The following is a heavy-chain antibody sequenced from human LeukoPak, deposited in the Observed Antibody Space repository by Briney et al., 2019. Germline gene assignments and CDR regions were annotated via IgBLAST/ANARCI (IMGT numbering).Heavy chain of an antibody. CDR3: ARDSAAGITIFGVAPLGHYYYMDV. D-gene: IGHD3-3*01. V-gene: IGHV1-46*01. Sequence: ASVEVSCKASGYTFTNHYMHWVRQAPGQGLEWMGIINPANGGTTYAQKFQGRVTMTRDTSTSAVYMELNSLRSDDTAVYYCARDSAAGITIFGVAPLGHYYYMDVWGKGTTVTVSS. CDR1: GYTFTNHY. CDR2: INPANGGT. J-gene: IGHJ6*03.